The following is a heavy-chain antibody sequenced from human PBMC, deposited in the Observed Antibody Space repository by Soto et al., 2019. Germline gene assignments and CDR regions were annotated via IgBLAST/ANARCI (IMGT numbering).Heavy chain of an antibody. CDR2: IYYGGST. V-gene: IGHV4-59*01. CDR3: ARGGSGSYFDY. J-gene: IGHJ4*02. D-gene: IGHD3-10*01. CDR1: DDSSSTYY. Sequence: PSETLSLTCTVSDDSSSTYYWSWIRQPPGRGLEWIGYIYYGGSTNYNPSLKSRVTISVDTSKNQFSLKLSSVTAADTAFYYCARGGSGSYFDYWSQGTLVTVSS.